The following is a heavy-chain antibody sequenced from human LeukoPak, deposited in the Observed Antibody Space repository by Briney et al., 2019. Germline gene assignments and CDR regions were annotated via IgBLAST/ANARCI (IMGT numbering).Heavy chain of an antibody. CDR1: GFTFSSYD. CDR2: ISYDGSNK. J-gene: IGHJ4*02. Sequence: GGSLRLSCATSGFTFSSYDMHWVRQAPGKGLEWVALISYDGSNKYYADSVKGRFTISRDNSKSTLYLQMNSLGAEDTAVYYCARDNSGYGFFDYWGQGTLVTVSS. D-gene: IGHD5-12*01. V-gene: IGHV3-33*08. CDR3: ARDNSGYGFFDY.